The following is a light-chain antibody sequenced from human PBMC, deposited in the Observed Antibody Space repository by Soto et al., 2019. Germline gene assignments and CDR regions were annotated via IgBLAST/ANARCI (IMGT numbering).Light chain of an antibody. V-gene: IGKV3-15*01. CDR1: QSVTNT. CDR2: YAS. CDR3: QQYYTWPVT. J-gene: IGKJ4*01. Sequence: IVMTQSPATLSASPGEKVTISCRASQSVTNTLAWYQHKPGQAPRLLISYASRGATGIPSRFSGSGSGTDFTLTINSLQSEDFAVYYCQQYYTWPVTFGGGTKV.